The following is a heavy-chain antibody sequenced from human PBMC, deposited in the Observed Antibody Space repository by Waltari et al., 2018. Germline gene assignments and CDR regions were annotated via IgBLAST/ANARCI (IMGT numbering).Heavy chain of an antibody. Sequence: EVQVLESGGGLVQPGGSLRLTCAASGFIFNNYAINWVRQAPGKGLGWVSGINGYGETTYYADSVKGRFTLSRDNSRNTLSLQMNSLRAEDTAIYYCTKAHFYDTSGYIERWGQGTLVTVSS. CDR1: GFIFNNYA. V-gene: IGHV3-23*01. CDR3: TKAHFYDTSGYIER. J-gene: IGHJ5*02. CDR2: INGYGETT. D-gene: IGHD3-22*01.